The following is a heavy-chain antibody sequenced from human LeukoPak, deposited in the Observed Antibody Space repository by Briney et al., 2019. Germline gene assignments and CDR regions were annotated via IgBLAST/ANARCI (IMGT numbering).Heavy chain of an antibody. V-gene: IGHV3-53*01. CDR2: LDSGGGA. D-gene: IGHD2-15*01. CDR3: ARDHVVASGAVAY. CDR1: GFTVSDNY. Sequence: GGSLRLSRAASGFTVSDNYMSWFRQAPGKGLEWLSVLDSGGGAIYADSVRGRLTISRDNSKNTLHLQMDSLTIEDSALYFCARDHVVASGAVAYWGQRTLVTVSS. J-gene: IGHJ4*02.